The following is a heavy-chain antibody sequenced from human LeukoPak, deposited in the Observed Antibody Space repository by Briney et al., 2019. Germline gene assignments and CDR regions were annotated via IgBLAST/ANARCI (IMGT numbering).Heavy chain of an antibody. CDR1: GFTFSSYA. V-gene: IGHV3-30-3*01. J-gene: IGHJ4*02. CDR3: ARVLNRITIFGVAY. Sequence: QPGGSLRLSCAASGFTFSSYAMHWVRQAPGKGLEWVAVISYDGSNKYYADSVKGRFTISRDNSKNTLYLQMNSLRAEDTAVYYCARVLNRITIFGVAYWGQGTLVTVSS. D-gene: IGHD3-3*01. CDR2: ISYDGSNK.